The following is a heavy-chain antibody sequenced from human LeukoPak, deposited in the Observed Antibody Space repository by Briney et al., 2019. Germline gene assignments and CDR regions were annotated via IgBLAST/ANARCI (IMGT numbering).Heavy chain of an antibody. J-gene: IGHJ4*02. Sequence: GGSLRLSCVASGFTFSSYSMNWVRQAPGKGLEWVSTISSSSSYILYADSVKGRFTISRDNAKNSLYLQMNSLRAEDMALYYCAKASGDFWSGYYLDYWGQGTLVTVSS. CDR1: GFTFSSYS. CDR2: ISSSSSYI. D-gene: IGHD3-3*01. CDR3: AKASGDFWSGYYLDY. V-gene: IGHV3-21*04.